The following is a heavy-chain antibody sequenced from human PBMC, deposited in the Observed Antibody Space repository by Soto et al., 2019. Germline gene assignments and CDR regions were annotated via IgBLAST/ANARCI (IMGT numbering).Heavy chain of an antibody. J-gene: IGHJ3*02. Sequence: SETLSLTCAVSGGSISSGGYSWSWIRQPPGKGLEWIGYIYHSGSTYYNPSLKSRVTISVDRSKNQFSLKLSSVTAADTAVYYCARVGGGYYDSSGRGAFDIWGQGTMVTLSS. D-gene: IGHD3-22*01. CDR3: ARVGGGYYDSSGRGAFDI. CDR2: IYHSGST. V-gene: IGHV4-30-2*01. CDR1: GGSISSGGYS.